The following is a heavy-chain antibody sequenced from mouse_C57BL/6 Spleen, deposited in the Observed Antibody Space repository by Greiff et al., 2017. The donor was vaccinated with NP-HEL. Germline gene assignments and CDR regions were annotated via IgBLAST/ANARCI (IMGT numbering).Heavy chain of an antibody. CDR1: GYTFTSYW. V-gene: IGHV1-50*01. J-gene: IGHJ2*01. CDR3: ARPIYYDSSSYYFAY. D-gene: IGHD1-1*01. Sequence: QVQLQQSGAELVKPGASVKLSCKASGYTFTSYWMQWVKQRPGQGLAWIGEIDPSASYTNYNHQFKGKATLTVDTSSSTAYMQLSSLTSEDSAVYYCARPIYYDSSSYYFAYGGQGTTLTVSS. CDR2: IDPSASYT.